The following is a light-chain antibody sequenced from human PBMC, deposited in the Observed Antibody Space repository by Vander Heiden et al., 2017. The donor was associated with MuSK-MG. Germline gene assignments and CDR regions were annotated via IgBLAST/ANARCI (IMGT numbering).Light chain of an antibody. CDR1: QSLFSNSNNKNF. CDR2: WAS. Sequence: DIVMTQSPDSLVVSPGERATINCKSSQSLFSNSNNKNFLGWFQQKPGQAPKLLIYWASTRQSGVPERFSGSGSGTDFALTISSLQAEDVAVYYCQQDYNSPLTFGGGTKVEIK. J-gene: IGKJ4*01. V-gene: IGKV4-1*01. CDR3: QQDYNSPLT.